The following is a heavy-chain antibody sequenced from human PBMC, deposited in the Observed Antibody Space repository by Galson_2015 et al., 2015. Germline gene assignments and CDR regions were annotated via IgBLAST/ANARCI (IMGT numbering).Heavy chain of an antibody. CDR3: ARQSGWSSGRYYFDY. CDR1: GFSFTRYW. V-gene: IGHV5-51*01. J-gene: IGHJ4*02. CDR2: VYPGDSDT. D-gene: IGHD6-25*01. Sequence: QSGAEVKKPGESLKISCTGSGFSFTRYWIGWVRHMPGKGLEWMGIVYPGDSDTRYSPSFEGQVTISVDKSISTAYLQWSSLKASDTAMYYCARQSGWSSGRYYFDYWGQGTLVTVSS.